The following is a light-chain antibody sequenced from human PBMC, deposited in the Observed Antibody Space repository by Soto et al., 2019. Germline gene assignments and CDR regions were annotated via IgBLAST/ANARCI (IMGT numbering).Light chain of an antibody. V-gene: IGLV2-14*01. J-gene: IGLJ1*01. CDR3: SSYTNINTRASV. CDR1: SGDIGSYNR. CDR2: EVT. Sequence: QSVLTQPASVSGSPGQSITISCTGTSGDIGSYNRVSWYQQHPGKAPKLIIYEVTDRPSGVSNRFSGSKSGNTDSLTISGLQAEDEAEYYCSSYTNINTRASVFGTGTKV.